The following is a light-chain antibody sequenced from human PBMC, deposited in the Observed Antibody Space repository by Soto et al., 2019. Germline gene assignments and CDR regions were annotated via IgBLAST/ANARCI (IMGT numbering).Light chain of an antibody. CDR3: SSYTNSNSWV. J-gene: IGLJ3*02. CDR2: DVS. CDR1: SSDVGGYNY. Sequence: QSALTQPASVSGSPGQSIIIFCTGTSSDVGGYNYVSWYQQHPGKAPKLIIYDVSNRPSGVSNRFSGSKSGNTASLTISGLQAEDEADYYCSSYTNSNSWVFGGGTKLTVL. V-gene: IGLV2-14*03.